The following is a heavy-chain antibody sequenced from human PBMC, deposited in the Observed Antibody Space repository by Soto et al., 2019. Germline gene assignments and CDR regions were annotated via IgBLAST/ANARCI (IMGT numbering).Heavy chain of an antibody. Sequence: QVQLVQSGAEVKKPGASVKVSCKASGYTFTSYAMHWVRQAPGQRLEWMGWINAGNGNTKYSQKFQGRVTITRDTSESTAYMELSSLRSEDTAVYYCARDRGIAVAENYYFDYWGQGTLVTVSS. J-gene: IGHJ4*02. D-gene: IGHD6-19*01. CDR2: INAGNGNT. CDR1: GYTFTSYA. V-gene: IGHV1-3*01. CDR3: ARDRGIAVAENYYFDY.